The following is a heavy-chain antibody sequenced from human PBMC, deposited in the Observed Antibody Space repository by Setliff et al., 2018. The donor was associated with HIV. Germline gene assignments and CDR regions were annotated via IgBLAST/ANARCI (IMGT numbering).Heavy chain of an antibody. V-gene: IGHV4-59*12. J-gene: IGHJ4*02. Sequence: PSETLSLTCTVSGDSIISYYWSWIRQPPGKGLEWIGYIHHSGSSDYNPSLKSRVTMSVDTSKSQFSLKLTSVTAADTAMYYCAREHDYSNYRRLDSWGQGILVTVSS. CDR1: GDSIISYY. CDR3: AREHDYSNYRRLDS. CDR2: IHHSGSS. D-gene: IGHD4-4*01.